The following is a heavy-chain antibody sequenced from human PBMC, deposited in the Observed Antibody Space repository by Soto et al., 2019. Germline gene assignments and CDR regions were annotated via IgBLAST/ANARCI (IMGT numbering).Heavy chain of an antibody. CDR1: GYTLTELS. Sequence: ASVKVSCKVSGYTLTELSMHWVRQAPGKGLEWTGGFDPEDGETIYAQKFQGRVTMTEDTSTDTAYMELSSLRSEDTAVYYCATGLVGITIFGSYGRVGDYWGQGTLVTVSS. CDR3: ATGLVGITIFGSYGRVGDY. V-gene: IGHV1-24*01. D-gene: IGHD3-3*01. J-gene: IGHJ4*02. CDR2: FDPEDGET.